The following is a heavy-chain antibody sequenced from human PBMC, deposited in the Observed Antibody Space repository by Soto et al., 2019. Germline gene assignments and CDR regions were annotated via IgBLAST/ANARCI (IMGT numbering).Heavy chain of an antibody. Sequence: QPPGKGLEWIAYIYHSGSTYYNPSLKSRVTISVDRSKNQFSLKLSSMTAADTAVYYCARVPYPWGQGTLVTVSS. V-gene: IGHV4-30-2*01. J-gene: IGHJ5*02. CDR3: ARVPYP. CDR2: IYHSGST.